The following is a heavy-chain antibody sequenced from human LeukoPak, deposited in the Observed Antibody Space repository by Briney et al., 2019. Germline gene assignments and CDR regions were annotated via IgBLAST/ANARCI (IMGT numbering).Heavy chain of an antibody. V-gene: IGHV4-61*02. CDR2: IYTSGST. Sequence: SETLSLTCTVSGGSISSGSYYWSWIRQPAGKGLEWIGRIYTSGSTNYNPSLKSRVTISVDTSKNQFSLKLSSVTAADAAVYYCARDRGKYYYDSSGYYPFDYWGQGTLVTVSS. CDR3: ARDRGKYYYDSSGYYPFDY. CDR1: GGSISSGSYY. J-gene: IGHJ4*02. D-gene: IGHD3-22*01.